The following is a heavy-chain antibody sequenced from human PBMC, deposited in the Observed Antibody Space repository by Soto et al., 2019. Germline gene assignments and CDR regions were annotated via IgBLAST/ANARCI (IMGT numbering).Heavy chain of an antibody. J-gene: IGHJ4*02. V-gene: IGHV4-39*01. D-gene: IGHD4-4*01. Sequence: SETLSLTCSVSGDSITNTTYYWDWIRQPPGKGLEWLGSVYKSGSTYYNPSLKSRVTVSVDTAKDQFSLELDSVTAADTAVYYCASQRDGYSIDYWGQGSLGTFSS. CDR1: GDSITNTTYY. CDR2: VYKSGST. CDR3: ASQRDGYSIDY.